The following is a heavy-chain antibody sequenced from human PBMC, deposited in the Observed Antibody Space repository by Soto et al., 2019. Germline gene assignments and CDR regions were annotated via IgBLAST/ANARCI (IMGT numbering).Heavy chain of an antibody. CDR1: GYTFSNYG. CDR3: ARVVPGAEAWFGP. V-gene: IGHV1-18*01. D-gene: IGHD2-2*01. J-gene: IGHJ5*02. CDR2: ISLYSDGT. Sequence: QVQLVQAGGEVKRPGASVKVSCKTAGYTFSNYGINWVRQDPGQPLEWLGWISLYSDGTNYAQKFQGRVSMTTDTSTTTAYMELRSLRSDDTAVYYCARVVPGAEAWFGPWGQGTLVTVSS.